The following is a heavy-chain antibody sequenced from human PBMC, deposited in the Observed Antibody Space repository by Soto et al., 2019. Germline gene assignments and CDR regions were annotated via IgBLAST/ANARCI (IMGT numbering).Heavy chain of an antibody. CDR2: VRSKLYSYAT. J-gene: IGHJ4*02. CDR3: TTQEGEPRRNV. Sequence: EVQLVESGGGLVQPGGSLKLSCAASGFTFSGSAIHWVRQASGKGLEWVGRVRSKLYSYATTYAASMKGRFTISRDDSNNAAYLQMSSLKTEDTAVYYCTTQEGEPRRNVWGPGTLVTVSS. CDR1: GFTFSGSA. D-gene: IGHD2-21*01. V-gene: IGHV3-73*02.